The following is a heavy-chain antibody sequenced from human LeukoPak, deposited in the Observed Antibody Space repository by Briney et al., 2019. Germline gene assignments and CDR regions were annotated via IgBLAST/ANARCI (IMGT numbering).Heavy chain of an antibody. CDR2: ISSSGSTI. V-gene: IGHV3-48*03. CDR3: ARGFRYCSSTRCHALGY. D-gene: IGHD2-2*01. Sequence: GGSLRLSCAASGFTFSSYEMNWVRQAPGKGLEWVSYISSSGSTIYYADSVKGRFTISRDNAKNSLYLQMNSLRAEDTAVYYCARGFRYCSSTRCHALGYWGQGTLVTVSS. J-gene: IGHJ4*02. CDR1: GFTFSSYE.